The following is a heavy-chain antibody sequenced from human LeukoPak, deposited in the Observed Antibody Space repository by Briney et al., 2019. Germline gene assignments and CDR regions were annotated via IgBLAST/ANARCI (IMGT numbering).Heavy chain of an antibody. CDR2: IIPIFGTA. V-gene: IGHV1-69*13. D-gene: IGHD3-3*01. J-gene: IGHJ6*02. CDR1: GGTFSSYA. Sequence: PWASVKVSCKASGGTFSSYAISWVRQAPGQGLEWMGGIIPIFGTANYAQKFQGRVTITADESTSTAYMELSSLRSEDTAVYYCARGRGIFGVVIPKDYYYGMDVWGQGTTVTVSS. CDR3: ARGRGIFGVVIPKDYYYGMDV.